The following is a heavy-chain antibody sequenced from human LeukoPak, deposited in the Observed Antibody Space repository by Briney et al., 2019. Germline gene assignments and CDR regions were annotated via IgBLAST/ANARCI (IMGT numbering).Heavy chain of an antibody. Sequence: ASVKVSCKASGYTLTSYGISWVRQAPGQGLEWRGWISAYNGNTNYAQKLQGRVTMTTDTSTSTAYMELRSLRSDDTAVYYCARVTYSSSSIYFDYWGQGTLVTVSS. D-gene: IGHD6-6*01. CDR1: GYTLTSYG. J-gene: IGHJ4*02. CDR3: ARVTYSSSSIYFDY. CDR2: ISAYNGNT. V-gene: IGHV1-18*01.